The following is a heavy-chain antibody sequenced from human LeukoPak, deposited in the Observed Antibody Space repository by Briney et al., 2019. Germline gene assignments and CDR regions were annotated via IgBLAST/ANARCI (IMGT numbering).Heavy chain of an antibody. J-gene: IGHJ4*02. CDR3: ARDSGIAVAGIYYFDY. Sequence: ASVKDSCKASGYTLTCYYMHWVRQAPGKGREWMGWINPNSGGTNYAQKFQGRVTMTRDTSISTAYMELSRLRSDDTAVYYCARDSGIAVAGIYYFDYWGQGTLVTVSS. CDR1: GYTLTCYY. V-gene: IGHV1-2*02. D-gene: IGHD6-19*01. CDR2: INPNSGGT.